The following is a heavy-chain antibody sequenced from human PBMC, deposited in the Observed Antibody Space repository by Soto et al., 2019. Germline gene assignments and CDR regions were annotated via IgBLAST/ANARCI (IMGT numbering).Heavy chain of an antibody. CDR3: ARSQGSSTSLEIYYYYYYGMDV. J-gene: IGHJ6*02. D-gene: IGHD2-2*01. V-gene: IGHV1-69*01. CDR2: IIPISDTT. Sequence: QVQVGESGAWVEKPGASVKVSCKASGGPFSSFAIRWVGPAPGKGLWWMGGIIPISDTTNYAQKFQGRVTITADESTSTAYMELSSLRSEDTAVYYCARSQGSSTSLEIYYYYYYGMDVWGQGTTVTVSS. CDR1: GGPFSSFA.